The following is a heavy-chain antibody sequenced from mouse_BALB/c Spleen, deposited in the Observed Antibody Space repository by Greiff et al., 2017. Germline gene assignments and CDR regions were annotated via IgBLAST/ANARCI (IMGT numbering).Heavy chain of an antibody. D-gene: IGHD4-1*01. V-gene: IGHV2-9*02. Sequence: VKLMESGPGLVAPSQSLSITCTVSGFSLTSYGVHWVRQPPGKGLEWLGVIWAGGSTNYNSALMSRLSISKDNSKSQVFLKMNSLQTDDTAMYYCARESGTVFAYWGQGTLVTVSA. J-gene: IGHJ3*01. CDR2: IWAGGST. CDR3: ARESGTVFAY. CDR1: GFSLTSYG.